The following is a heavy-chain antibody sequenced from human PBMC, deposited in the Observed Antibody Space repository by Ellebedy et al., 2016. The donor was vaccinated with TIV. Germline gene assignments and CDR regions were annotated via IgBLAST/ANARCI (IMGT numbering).Heavy chain of an antibody. CDR2: IIVGGST. CDR1: GFTFSDYH. V-gene: IGHV3-69-1*01. D-gene: IGHD5-24*01. CDR3: VRDSTHGYDDY. J-gene: IGHJ4*02. Sequence: PGGSLRLSCAASGFTFSDYHMNWVRQAPGKGLEWVSSIIVGGSTYDADSVKGRFIISRDNAENSLYLQMNNLRVEDTAVYYCVRDSTHGYDDYWGQGTLVTVSS.